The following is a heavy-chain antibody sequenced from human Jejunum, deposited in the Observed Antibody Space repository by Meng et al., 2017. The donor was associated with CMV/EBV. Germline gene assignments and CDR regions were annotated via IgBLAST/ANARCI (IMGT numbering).Heavy chain of an antibody. Sequence: ASGFSFICAWLSQVRQAPGRGLEWVGSIYFRPNGDSTDYAAPMKGRFTISRDNSKTTLYLQMNSLQTEDSAIYYCTTYDRGAFEIWGQGTMVTVSS. CDR1: GFSFICAW. CDR3: TTYDRGAFEI. CDR2: IYFRPNGDST. V-gene: IGHV3-15*01. D-gene: IGHD3-22*01. J-gene: IGHJ3*02.